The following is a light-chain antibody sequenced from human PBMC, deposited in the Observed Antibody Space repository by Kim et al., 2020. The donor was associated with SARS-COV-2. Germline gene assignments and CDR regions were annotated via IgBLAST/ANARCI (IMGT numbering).Light chain of an antibody. CDR2: GAS. J-gene: IGKJ1*01. CDR3: QQYDGSPRT. V-gene: IGKV3-20*01. Sequence: DIMLTQSPGTLSLSPGEGATLSCRTSQTIGRNFVAWYQQKPGQAPRLLIYGASNRATGIPDRFSGSGSGTDFTLTIRSLEPEDFAVYYCQQYDGSPRTFGQGTKLEI. CDR1: QTIGRNF.